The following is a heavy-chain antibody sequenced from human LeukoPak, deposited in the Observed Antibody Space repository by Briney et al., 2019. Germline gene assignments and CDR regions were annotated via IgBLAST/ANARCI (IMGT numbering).Heavy chain of an antibody. D-gene: IGHD6-6*01. Sequence: PGGSLRLSCTASGLTFSSYNMNWVRQAPGKGLEWVSTITSTSTYIAYADSAKGRFTISRDNADNSVYLQMNSLRADDTAVYYCAKERPHGMDVWGQGASVTVSS. CDR1: GLTFSSYN. V-gene: IGHV3-21*01. J-gene: IGHJ6*02. CDR2: ITSTSTYI. CDR3: AKERPHGMDV.